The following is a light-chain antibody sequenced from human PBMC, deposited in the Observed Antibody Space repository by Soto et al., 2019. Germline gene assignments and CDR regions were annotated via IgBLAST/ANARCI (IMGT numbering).Light chain of an antibody. CDR3: QQYYTWPVT. CDR2: YAS. CDR1: QSVSSY. V-gene: IGKV3-15*01. Sequence: EIVMTQSPATLSVSPGERATLSCRASQSVSSYLAWYQHKPGQAPRLLISYASRGATGIPSRFSGSGSGTDFTLTINSLQSEDFAVYYCQQYYTWPVTFGGGTKVDIK. J-gene: IGKJ4*01.